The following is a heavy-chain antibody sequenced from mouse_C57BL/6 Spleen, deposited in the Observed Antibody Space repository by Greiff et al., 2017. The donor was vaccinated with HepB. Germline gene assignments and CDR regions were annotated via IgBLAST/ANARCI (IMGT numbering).Heavy chain of an antibody. CDR2: ISYDGSN. V-gene: IGHV3-6*01. CDR3: ARDRGVSYFDY. D-gene: IGHD3-1*01. Sequence: VQLKESGPGLVKPSQSLSLTCSVTGYSITSGYYWNWIRQFPGNKLEWMGYISYDGSNNYNPSLKNRISITRDTSKNQFFLKLNSVTTEDTATYYCARDRGVSYFDYWGQGTTLTVSS. CDR1: GYSITSGYY. J-gene: IGHJ2*01.